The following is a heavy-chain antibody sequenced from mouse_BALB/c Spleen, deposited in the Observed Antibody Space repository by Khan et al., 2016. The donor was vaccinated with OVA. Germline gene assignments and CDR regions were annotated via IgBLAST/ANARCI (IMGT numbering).Heavy chain of an antibody. CDR3: ARGGYYGHSLFDY. CDR2: IYPGSGNT. J-gene: IGHJ2*01. CDR1: GYTFTDYY. Sequence: QMQLEESGPELVKPGASVKISCKASGYTFTDYYINWVKQKPGQGLEWIGWIYPGSGNTKYNEKFKGMATLTVDTSSSTAYMQLSSLTSEDTAVCFSARGGYYGHSLFDYWGQGTTLTVSS. D-gene: IGHD1-1*01. V-gene: IGHV1-84*02.